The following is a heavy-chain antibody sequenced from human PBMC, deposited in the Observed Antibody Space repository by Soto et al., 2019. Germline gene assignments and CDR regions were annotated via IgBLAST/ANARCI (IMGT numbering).Heavy chain of an antibody. CDR1: GYTFNNYG. CDR2: IGPYNGNT. D-gene: IGHD2-15*01. Sequence: QVQLVQSGAEVKKPGASVKVSCKASGYTFNNYGISWVRQAPGQGLEWMGWIGPYNGNTDHAQNFQGRVTMTTDTSTNTAYMELRSRRYDDTALYYCARCYCSVGSCYTCWHFDLWGRATLVTVSS. V-gene: IGHV1-18*01. J-gene: IGHJ2*01. CDR3: ARCYCSVGSCYTCWHFDL.